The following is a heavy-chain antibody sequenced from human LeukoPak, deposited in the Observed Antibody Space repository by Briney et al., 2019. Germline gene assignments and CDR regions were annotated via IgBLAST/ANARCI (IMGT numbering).Heavy chain of an antibody. CDR1: GFTFSSYA. V-gene: IGHV3-23*01. J-gene: IGHJ6*03. CDR2: ISGSGGST. D-gene: IGHD2-2*01. Sequence: GGSLRLSCAASGFTFSSYAMSWVRQAPGKGLEWVSAISGSGGSTYYADSVKGRFTISRDNSKNTLYLQMNSLRAEDTAVYYCAKDSYYIVVVPAVIGHYMDVWGKGTTVTVSS. CDR3: AKDSYYIVVVPAVIGHYMDV.